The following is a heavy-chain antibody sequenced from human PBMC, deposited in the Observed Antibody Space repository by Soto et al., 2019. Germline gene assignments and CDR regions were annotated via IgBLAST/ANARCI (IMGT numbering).Heavy chain of an antibody. D-gene: IGHD3-16*01. J-gene: IGHJ3*02. Sequence: ASVKVSCKTSGYTFTNHGINWVRQAPGQGLEWMGWINPYNANTNYAQKLQGRVTVTTDTSTSTAHMDLRSLTSDDTAVYYCARDRVAGIWGDAFDTWGQGTMVTVSS. V-gene: IGHV1-18*04. CDR3: ARDRVAGIWGDAFDT. CDR1: GYTFTNHG. CDR2: INPYNANT.